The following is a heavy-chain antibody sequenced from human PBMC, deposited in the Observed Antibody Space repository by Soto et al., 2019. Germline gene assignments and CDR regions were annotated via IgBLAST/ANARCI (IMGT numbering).Heavy chain of an antibody. CDR1: GFTFSSYA. D-gene: IGHD2-8*01. CDR3: ARDGADIVLMVYAILDY. J-gene: IGHJ4*02. CDR2: ISYDGSNK. Sequence: QVQLVESGGGVVQPGRSLRLSCAASGFTFSSYAMHWVRQAPGKGLEWVAVISYDGSNKYYADSVKGRFTISRDNSKNTLYLQMNSLRAEDTAVYYCARDGADIVLMVYAILDYWGQGTLVTVSS. V-gene: IGHV3-30-3*01.